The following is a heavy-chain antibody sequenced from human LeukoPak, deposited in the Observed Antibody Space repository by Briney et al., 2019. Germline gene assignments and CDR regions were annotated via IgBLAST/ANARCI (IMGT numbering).Heavy chain of an antibody. D-gene: IGHD6-19*01. V-gene: IGHV4-34*01. CDR1: GGSFSGYY. J-gene: IGHJ4*02. CDR2: INHSGST. CDR3: ARGNGSGWYYFDY. Sequence: PSETLSLTCAVYGGSFSGYYWSWIRQPPGKGLEWIGEINHSGSTNYNPSLKSRVTTSVDTSKNQFSLKLSSVTAADTAVYYCARGNGSGWYYFDYWGQGTLVTVSS.